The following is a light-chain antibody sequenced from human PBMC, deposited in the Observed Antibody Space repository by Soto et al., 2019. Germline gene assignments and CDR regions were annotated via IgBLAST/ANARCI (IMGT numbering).Light chain of an antibody. CDR2: GAS. V-gene: IGKV3-15*01. J-gene: IGKJ4*01. CDR3: QQYNNWLT. Sequence: EIVMTQSPATLSVSPGERATLSCRASQSVSSNLAWYQQKPGQAPRLLIYGASTRATGIPARFSGSGSGKEFTLTISSLQSEDVAVYYCQQYNNWLTFGGGTKGEIK. CDR1: QSVSSN.